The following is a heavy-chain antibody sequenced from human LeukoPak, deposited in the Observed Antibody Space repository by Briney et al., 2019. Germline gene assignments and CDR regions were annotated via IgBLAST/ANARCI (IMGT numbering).Heavy chain of an antibody. Sequence: GGSLRLSCAASGFTFSNAWMSWVHQAPGKGLEWVGRIKSKTDGGTTDYAAPVKGRFTISRDDSKNTLYLQMNSLKTEDTAVYYCTIEGFLNWNYWGHFDYWGQGTLVTVSS. J-gene: IGHJ4*02. CDR3: TIEGFLNWNYWGHFDY. CDR1: GFTFSNAW. D-gene: IGHD1-7*01. V-gene: IGHV3-15*01. CDR2: IKSKTDGGTT.